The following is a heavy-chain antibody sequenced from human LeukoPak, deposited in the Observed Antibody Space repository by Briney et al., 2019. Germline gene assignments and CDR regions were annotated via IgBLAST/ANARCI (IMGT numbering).Heavy chain of an antibody. V-gene: IGHV4-39*01. CDR3: ARQYYDSTGYYYFDY. CDR2: MYYSGST. D-gene: IGHD3-22*01. J-gene: IGHJ4*02. CDR1: GDFITGSTYY. Sequence: SETLSLTCTVSGDFITGSTYYWGWIRRPPGKGLEWIGSMYYSGSTYSNPSLRSRVTMSADMSKNQFSLNLKSVTAADTAVYYCARQYYDSTGYYYFDYWGQGTLVTVSS.